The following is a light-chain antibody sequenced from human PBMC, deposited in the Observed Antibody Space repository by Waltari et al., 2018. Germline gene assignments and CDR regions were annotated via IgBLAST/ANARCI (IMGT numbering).Light chain of an antibody. J-gene: IGKJ4*01. CDR2: DAS. CDR3: QQRSNWLT. V-gene: IGKV3-11*01. Sequence: EIVLTQSPATLSLSPGERATLSCRASQSVSSYLAWYQQKPGQAPRLLIYDASNRATGIPAWFRGSGYGTDFTLTISSLEPEDFAVYYCQQRSNWLTFGGGTKVEIK. CDR1: QSVSSY.